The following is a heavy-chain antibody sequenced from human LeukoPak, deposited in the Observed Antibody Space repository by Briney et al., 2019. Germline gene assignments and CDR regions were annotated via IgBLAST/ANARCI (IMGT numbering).Heavy chain of an antibody. CDR3: ARRGAYCGGDCYSADY. CDR2: IYPGDSDT. V-gene: IGHV5-51*01. D-gene: IGHD2-21*02. CDR1: GYRFTSYW. Sequence: GESLKISCKGSGYRFTSYWIGWVRQMPGKGLEWMAIIYPGDSDTRYSPSFQGQVTISVDKSTSTAYLQWSSLKASDTAMYYCARRGAYCGGDCYSADYWGQGTLVSVSS. J-gene: IGHJ4*02.